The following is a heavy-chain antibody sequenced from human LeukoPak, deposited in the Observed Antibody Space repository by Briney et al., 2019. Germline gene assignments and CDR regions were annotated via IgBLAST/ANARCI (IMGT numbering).Heavy chain of an antibody. CDR1: GLTFSSYA. CDR3: AKDIWAVAGTGTVDL. CDR2: ISGSGGST. Sequence: GGSLRLSCAASGLTFSSYAMSWVRQAPGKGLDWVSAISGSGGSTYYADSVKGRFTISRDNSKNTLYLQMNSLRAEDTAVYYCAKDIWAVAGTGTVDLRGQGTLVTVSS. V-gene: IGHV3-23*01. J-gene: IGHJ4*02. D-gene: IGHD6-19*01.